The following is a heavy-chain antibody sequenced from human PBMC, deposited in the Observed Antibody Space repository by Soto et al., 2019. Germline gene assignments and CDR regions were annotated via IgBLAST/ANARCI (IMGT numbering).Heavy chain of an antibody. D-gene: IGHD5-12*01. CDR1: GGSISSYY. CDR3: ARDYVEMATRWFDP. CDR2: IYYSGST. V-gene: IGHV4-59*01. J-gene: IGHJ5*02. Sequence: SLTCTVSGGSISSYYWSWIRQPPGKGLEWIGYIYYSGSTNYNPSLKSRVTISVGTTKNQSALKLSSVTAADAAVYYCARDYVEMATRWFDPWGQGTLVTVPQ.